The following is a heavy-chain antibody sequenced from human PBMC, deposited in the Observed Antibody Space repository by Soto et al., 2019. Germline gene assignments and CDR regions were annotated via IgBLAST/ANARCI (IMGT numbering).Heavy chain of an antibody. CDR1: GGTFSSYT. Sequence: SVKVSFKASGGTFSSYTISWVRQAPGQGLEWMGRIIPILGIANYAQKFQGRVTITAEKSTSTAYMELRSLRSDDTAVYYCASGLRGYYCISTSCYDSRYGMDVWGQGTTVTVSS. CDR2: IIPILGIA. V-gene: IGHV1-69*02. CDR3: ASGLRGYYCISTSCYDSRYGMDV. D-gene: IGHD2-2*01. J-gene: IGHJ6*02.